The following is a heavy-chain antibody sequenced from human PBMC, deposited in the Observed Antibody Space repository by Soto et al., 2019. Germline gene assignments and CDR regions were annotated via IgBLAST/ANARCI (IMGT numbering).Heavy chain of an antibody. CDR2: INHSGST. CDR1: GGSFSGYY. D-gene: IGHD3-10*02. V-gene: IGHV4-34*01. CDR3: ASGVFGELSHLYFDD. Sequence: LSLTCAVYGGSFSGYYWSWIRQPPGKGLEWIGEINHSGSTNYNPSLKSRVTISVDTSKNQFSLKLSSLTAGDTAVYYCASGVFGELSHLYFDDWGQGTLVTLAS. J-gene: IGHJ4*02.